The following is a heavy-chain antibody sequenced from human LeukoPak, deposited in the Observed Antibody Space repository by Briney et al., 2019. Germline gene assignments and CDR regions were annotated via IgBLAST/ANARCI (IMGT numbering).Heavy chain of an antibody. CDR3: AREMQQLGYFQH. V-gene: IGHV1-18*01. Sequence: ASVKVSCKASGYTFTTFGISRVRQAPGQGLEWMGWISAYNGNTNYARKLQGRVTMTTDTSTSTAYMELRSLRSDDTAVYYCAREMQQLGYFQHWGQGTLVTVSS. D-gene: IGHD6-13*01. J-gene: IGHJ1*01. CDR2: ISAYNGNT. CDR1: GYTFTTFG.